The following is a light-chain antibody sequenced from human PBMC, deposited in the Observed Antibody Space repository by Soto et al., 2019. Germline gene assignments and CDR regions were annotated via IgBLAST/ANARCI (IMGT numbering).Light chain of an antibody. CDR3: QQYNSYSPT. V-gene: IGKV1-5*03. CDR1: QTISSW. J-gene: IGKJ1*01. Sequence: DLQMSQSPSTLPASVGDGVTITCRASQTISSWLAWYQQKPGKAPKLLIYKASSLESGVPSRFSGSGSGTEFTLTISSLQPDDFATYYCQQYNSYSPTFGQGTKVDIK. CDR2: KAS.